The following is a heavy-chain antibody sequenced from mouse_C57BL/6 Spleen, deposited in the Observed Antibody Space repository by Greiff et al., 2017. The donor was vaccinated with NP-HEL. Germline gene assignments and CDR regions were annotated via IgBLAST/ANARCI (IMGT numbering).Heavy chain of an antibody. CDR2: IYPRSGNT. CDR1: GYTFTSYG. D-gene: IGHD2-1*01. CDR3: ARSGGLYGNFPYWYFDV. J-gene: IGHJ1*03. Sequence: VQLQQSGAELARPGASVKLSCKASGYTFTSYGISWVKQRTGQGLEWIGEIYPRSGNTYYNEKFKGKATLTADKSSSTAYMELRSLTSEDSAVYFCARSGGLYGNFPYWYFDVWGTGTTVTVSS. V-gene: IGHV1-81*01.